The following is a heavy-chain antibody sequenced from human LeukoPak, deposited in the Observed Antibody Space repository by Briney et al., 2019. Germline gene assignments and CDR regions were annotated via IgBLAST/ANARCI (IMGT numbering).Heavy chain of an antibody. CDR3: ARYIYGYLHY. D-gene: IGHD5-18*01. CDR1: GYTFTNYN. J-gene: IGHJ4*02. CDR2: INPSGGST. Sequence: GASLKVSCKASGYTFTNYNIHWVRQAPGQGLEWMGIINPSGGSTSYAQKFQGRVTMTRDTYTSTVYMELSSLRSEDTAVYYCARYIYGYLHYWGQGTLVT. V-gene: IGHV1-46*01.